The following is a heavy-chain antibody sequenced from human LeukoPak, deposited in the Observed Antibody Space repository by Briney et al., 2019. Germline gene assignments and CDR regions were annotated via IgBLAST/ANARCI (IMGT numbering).Heavy chain of an antibody. CDR2: ISGGVGST. CDR1: GFTFSSYA. CDR3: AKSGSNRFDY. V-gene: IGHV3-23*01. J-gene: IGHJ4*02. Sequence: GSLRLSCAASGFTFSSYAMSWVHQAPGKGLEWVSNISGGVGSTYYADSVKGRFTISRDNSKNTLYLQMNSLRAEDTAIYYCAKSGSNRFDYWGQGTLVTVSS. D-gene: IGHD5-24*01.